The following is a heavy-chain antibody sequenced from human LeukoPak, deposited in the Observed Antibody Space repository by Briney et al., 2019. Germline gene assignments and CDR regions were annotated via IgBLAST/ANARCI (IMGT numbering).Heavy chain of an antibody. CDR1: GYSFTSYW. Sequence: GESLKIYCKGSGYSFTSYWIGWVRQMPGKGLEWMGIIYPGDSDTRYSPSFQGQVTISADKSISTAYLQWSSLKASDTAMYYCARRKYDILTGPNAFDIWGQGTMVTVSS. D-gene: IGHD3-9*01. CDR2: IYPGDSDT. CDR3: ARRKYDILTGPNAFDI. J-gene: IGHJ3*02. V-gene: IGHV5-51*01.